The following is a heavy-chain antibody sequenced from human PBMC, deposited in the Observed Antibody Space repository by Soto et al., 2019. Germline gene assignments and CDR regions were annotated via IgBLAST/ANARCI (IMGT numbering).Heavy chain of an antibody. D-gene: IGHD3-3*01. CDR3: AIFGLVINWFDP. Sequence: ASVKVSCKASGYTFTSYYMHWVRQAPGQGLEWMGIINPSGGSTSYAQKFQGRVTMTRDTSTSTVYMELSSLRSEDTAVYYCAIFGLVINWFDPWGQGTLVTVSS. V-gene: IGHV1-46*01. CDR1: GYTFTSYY. J-gene: IGHJ5*02. CDR2: INPSGGST.